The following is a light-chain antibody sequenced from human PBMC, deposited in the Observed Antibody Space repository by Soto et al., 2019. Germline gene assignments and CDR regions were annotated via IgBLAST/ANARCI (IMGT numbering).Light chain of an antibody. CDR2: AAS. CDR1: QGISNY. V-gene: IGKV1-27*01. Sequence: DVPMTQSPSSLSASVRDRVTITCRASQGISNYLAWYQQKQGKVPKLLIYAASTLQSGVSSRFSGSGSGTDFTLTISSLQPEDVATYYCQKYDSAPWTFGQGTKVEIK. J-gene: IGKJ1*01. CDR3: QKYDSAPWT.